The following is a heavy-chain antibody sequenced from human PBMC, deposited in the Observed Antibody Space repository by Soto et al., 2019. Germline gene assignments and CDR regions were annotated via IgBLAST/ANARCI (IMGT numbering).Heavy chain of an antibody. Sequence: QVQLQESGPGLVKPSETLSLTCTVSRGSTNGYYWSWIRQPPGKGLEWIGYIYYSGSTNYNPSRKRRVTISLDTSKNPFSLKLSSVTAADTAVYYCARRQYHHLDYWGRGTLVTVSS. CDR3: ARRQYHHLDY. CDR2: IYYSGST. V-gene: IGHV4-59*01. CDR1: RGSTNGYY. D-gene: IGHD4-4*01. J-gene: IGHJ4*02.